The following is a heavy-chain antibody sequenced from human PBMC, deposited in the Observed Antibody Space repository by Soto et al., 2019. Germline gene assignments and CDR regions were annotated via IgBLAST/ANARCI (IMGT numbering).Heavy chain of an antibody. CDR3: TGGYCTGDTCYSGYFQH. CDR1: GFTFSGST. J-gene: IGHJ1*01. Sequence: EVQLVQSGGGLVQPGGSLKLSCAASGFTFSGSTVHWVRQASGEGLQWVGRIRSKANDYATTYIASVKGRFTISRDDSRNTAYLQMRDLKTEDTAVYYCTGGYCTGDTCYSGYFQHWGQGALVTVFS. CDR2: IRSKANDYAT. D-gene: IGHD2-15*01. V-gene: IGHV3-73*02.